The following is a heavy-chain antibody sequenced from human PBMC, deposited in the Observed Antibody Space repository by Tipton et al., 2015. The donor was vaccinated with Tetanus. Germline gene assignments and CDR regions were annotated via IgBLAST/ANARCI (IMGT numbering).Heavy chain of an antibody. J-gene: IGHJ2*01. Sequence: TLSLTCTVSGGSISNYYWSWIRQPPGKGLEWIGYIYYSGSTNYNPSLKSRVTISLDTSTSQFSLKLTSATAADTAVYYCARERIRLIGEVIFRYFDLWGRGTLVTVSS. D-gene: IGHD3-3*02. CDR3: ARERIRLIGEVIFRYFDL. V-gene: IGHV4-59*01. CDR2: IYYSGST. CDR1: GGSISNYY.